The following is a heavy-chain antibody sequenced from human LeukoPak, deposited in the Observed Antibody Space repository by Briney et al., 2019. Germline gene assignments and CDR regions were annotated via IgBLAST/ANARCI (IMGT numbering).Heavy chain of an antibody. Sequence: SESLSLTCTVAGGSVSSGSYYWSWCRQPPGKGLGGSGYIYDSGSTYYNPSLKSRVTISVDTSKNQFSLKLSSVTAADTAVYYCARGGYNYNGRFDYWGQGTLVTVSS. CDR3: ARGGYNYNGRFDY. J-gene: IGHJ4*02. D-gene: IGHD5-24*01. CDR1: GGSVSSGSYY. CDR2: IYDSGST. V-gene: IGHV4-61*01.